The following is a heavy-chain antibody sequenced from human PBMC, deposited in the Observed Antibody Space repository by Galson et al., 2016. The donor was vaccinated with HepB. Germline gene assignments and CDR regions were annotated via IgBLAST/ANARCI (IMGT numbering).Heavy chain of an antibody. CDR2: INAGTGIT. V-gene: IGHV1-3*01. CDR3: ARGHGGDWRDYYGVDV. CDR1: GFTFTAYS. Sequence: SVKVSCKASGFTFTAYSLHWVRQAPGQRLEWLGWINAGTGITKYSQKFRDRVTITRDTSANTVYLDMTSLRSEDTAVFYRARGHGGDWRDYYGVDVWGQGTTVTVSS. D-gene: IGHD2-21*02. J-gene: IGHJ6*02.